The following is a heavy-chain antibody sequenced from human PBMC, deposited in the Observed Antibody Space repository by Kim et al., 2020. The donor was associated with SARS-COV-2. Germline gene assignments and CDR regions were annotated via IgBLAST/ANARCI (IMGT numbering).Heavy chain of an antibody. V-gene: IGHV1-46*01. J-gene: IGHJ4*02. Sequence: ASVKVSCKASGYTFTSYYMHWVRQAPGQGLEWMGIINPSGGSTSYAQKFQGRVTMTRGTSTSTVYMELSSLRSEDTAVYYCARDRRIWYYYGSGSSDTYYFDYWGQGTLVTVSS. CDR2: INPSGGST. CDR3: ARDRRIWYYYGSGSSDTYYFDY. CDR1: GYTFTSYY. D-gene: IGHD3-10*01.